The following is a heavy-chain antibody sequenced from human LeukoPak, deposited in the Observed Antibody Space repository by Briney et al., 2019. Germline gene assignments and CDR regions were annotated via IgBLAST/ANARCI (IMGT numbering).Heavy chain of an antibody. Sequence: GGSLRLSCAGSGFAFSRYSMNWFRQAPGKGLERASSISSSSSHIFYADSVKGRFTISRDNAKNSLYLQMNSLRAGDTAVYYCARDAQWLVPEGYYYYMDVWGKGITVTVAS. CDR2: ISSSSSHI. J-gene: IGHJ6*03. CDR3: ARDAQWLVPEGYYYYMDV. D-gene: IGHD6-19*01. CDR1: GFAFSRYS. V-gene: IGHV3-21*06.